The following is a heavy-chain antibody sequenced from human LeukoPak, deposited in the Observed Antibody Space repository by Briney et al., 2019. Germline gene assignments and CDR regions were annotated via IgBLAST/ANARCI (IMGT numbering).Heavy chain of an antibody. J-gene: IGHJ4*02. D-gene: IGHD5-18*01. CDR2: IIPILGIA. CDR3: AREGYSNTDY. V-gene: IGHV1-69*04. CDR1: GGTFSSYA. Sequence: SVRVSCKASGGTFSSYAISWVRQAPGQGLEWMGRIIPILGIANYAQKFQGRVTITADKSTSTAYMELSSLRSEDTAVYYCAREGYSNTDYWGQGTLVTVSS.